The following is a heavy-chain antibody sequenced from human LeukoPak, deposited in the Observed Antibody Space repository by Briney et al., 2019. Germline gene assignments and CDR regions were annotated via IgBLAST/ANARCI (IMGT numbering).Heavy chain of an antibody. D-gene: IGHD3-22*01. CDR1: GYTFTSYA. CDR3: ARSYYYEPYYFDY. CDR2: ITTNTGNP. J-gene: IGHJ4*02. V-gene: IGHV7-4-1*02. Sequence: ASVNVSCTASGYTFTSYAMHWVRQAPGRGLEWMGWITTNTGNPTYAQGFTGRFVFSVDTSVSTAYLQISSLKAEDTAVYYCARSYYYEPYYFDYWGQGTLVTVSS.